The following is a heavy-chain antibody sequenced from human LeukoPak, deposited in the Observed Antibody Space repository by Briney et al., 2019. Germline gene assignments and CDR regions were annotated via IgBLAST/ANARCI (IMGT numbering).Heavy chain of an antibody. V-gene: IGHV4-39*01. Sequence: PSETLSLTCTVSGGSISSTNYYWGWIRQPPGKGLEWIGGIYSDGTYYNPSLKSRIAMSVDTSKNQFSLSLRSVTATDTAVYYCARHYYAGSGTYRPFDYWGQGTLVTVAS. CDR3: ARHYYAGSGTYRPFDY. CDR2: IYSDGT. CDR1: GGSISSTNYY. J-gene: IGHJ4*02. D-gene: IGHD3-10*01.